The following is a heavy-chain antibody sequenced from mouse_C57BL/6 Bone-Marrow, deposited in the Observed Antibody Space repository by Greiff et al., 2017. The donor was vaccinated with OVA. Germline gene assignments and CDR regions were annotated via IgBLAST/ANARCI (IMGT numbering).Heavy chain of an antibody. CDR3: ARLDYPMDY. CDR1: GFTFSDYG. CDR2: ISSGSSTI. J-gene: IGHJ4*01. V-gene: IGHV5-17*01. D-gene: IGHD2-4*01. Sequence: EVQVVESGGGLVKPGGSLKLSCAASGFTFSDYGMHWVRQAPEKGLEWVAYISSGSSTIYYADTVKGRFTIARYNAKNTMFLQMTSLRSEDTAMCDCARLDYPMDYWGQGTSVTVSS.